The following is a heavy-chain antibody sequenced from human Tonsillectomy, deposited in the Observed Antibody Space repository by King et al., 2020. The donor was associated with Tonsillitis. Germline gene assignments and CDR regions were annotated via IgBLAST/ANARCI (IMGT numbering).Heavy chain of an antibody. CDR1: GFTFDDYA. CDR3: AKDTGMWELQYFDS. D-gene: IGHD1-26*01. CDR2: ISWNSGSI. J-gene: IGHJ4*02. V-gene: IGHV3-9*01. Sequence: VQLVESGGGLVQPGRSLRLSCAASGFTFDDYAMHWVRQAPGKGLEWVSGISWNSGSIGYADSVKGRFTISRDNAKNSLYLQMNSLRAEDTALYYCAKDTGMWELQYFDSWGQGPLVTVSS.